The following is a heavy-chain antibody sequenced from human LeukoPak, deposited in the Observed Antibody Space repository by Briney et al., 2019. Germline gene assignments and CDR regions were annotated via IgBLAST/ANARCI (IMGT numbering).Heavy chain of an antibody. CDR2: ISINTGNP. J-gene: IGHJ4*02. V-gene: IGHV7-4-1*02. CDR3: ARENEVGYFDY. D-gene: IGHD1-26*01. Sequence: ASVKVSCKASGYTFTNYTMNWVRQAPGQGLEWMGWISINTGNPTYAQGFTGRFVFSLDTSVSTAYLQISSLKAEDTAVYYCARENEVGYFDYWGQGTLVTVSS. CDR1: GYTFTNYT.